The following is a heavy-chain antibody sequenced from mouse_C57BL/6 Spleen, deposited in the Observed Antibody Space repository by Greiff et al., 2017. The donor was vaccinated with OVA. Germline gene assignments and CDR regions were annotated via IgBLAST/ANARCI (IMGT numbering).Heavy chain of an antibody. CDR1: GYTFTDYY. V-gene: IGHV1-19*01. D-gene: IGHD1-1*01. CDR2: INPYNGGT. J-gene: IGHJ1*03. CDR3: ARSEYYGSRVFDV. Sequence: VQLQQSGPVLVKPGASVKMSCKASGYTFTDYYMNWVKQSHGKSLEWIGVINPYNGGTSYNQKFKGKATLTVDKSSSTAYMELNSLTSEDSAVYYCARSEYYGSRVFDVWGTGTTVTVSS.